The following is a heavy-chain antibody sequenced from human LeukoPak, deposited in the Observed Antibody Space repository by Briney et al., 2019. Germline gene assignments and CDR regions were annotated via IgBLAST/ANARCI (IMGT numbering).Heavy chain of an antibody. V-gene: IGHV4-39*07. Sequence: PSETLSLTCTVSGGSVSSSTYYWAWIRQPPGKGLEWIGSIYHSGSTHYNSSLKSRVTISVDTSKNQLSLKLSSVTAADTAVYYCARGVGLTQGGAFDYWGQGTLVTVSS. D-gene: IGHD3-16*01. CDR1: GGSVSSSTYY. CDR3: ARGVGLTQGGAFDY. CDR2: IYHSGST. J-gene: IGHJ4*02.